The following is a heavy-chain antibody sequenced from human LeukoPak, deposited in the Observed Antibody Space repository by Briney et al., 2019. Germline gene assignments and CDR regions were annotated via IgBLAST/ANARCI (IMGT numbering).Heavy chain of an antibody. Sequence: ASVEVSCKASGYTFTSYYMHWVRQAPGQGLEWVGIINPSGGRTSYAQKFQGRVTMTRDTSTTTVYMELSSLRSQDTAVYYCARDVEGATTYFDYWGQGTLVTVSS. J-gene: IGHJ4*02. D-gene: IGHD1-26*01. CDR2: INPSGGRT. V-gene: IGHV1-46*01. CDR3: ARDVEGATTYFDY. CDR1: GYTFTSYY.